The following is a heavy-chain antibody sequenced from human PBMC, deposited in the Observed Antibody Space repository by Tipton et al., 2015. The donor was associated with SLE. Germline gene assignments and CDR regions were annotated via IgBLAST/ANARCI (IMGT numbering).Heavy chain of an antibody. V-gene: IGHV4-59*01. Sequence: TLSLTCTVSGGSISSYYWSWIRQPPGKGLEWIGYIYYSGSTNYNPSLKSRVTISVDTSKNQFSLKLNSMAAADTAVYYCVSGSGYGSGSYSLGYWGQGTLVTVSS. J-gene: IGHJ4*02. D-gene: IGHD3-10*01. CDR3: VSGSGYGSGSYSLGY. CDR2: IYYSGST. CDR1: GGSISSYY.